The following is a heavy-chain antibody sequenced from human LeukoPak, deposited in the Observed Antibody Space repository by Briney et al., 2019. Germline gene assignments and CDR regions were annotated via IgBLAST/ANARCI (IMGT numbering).Heavy chain of an antibody. D-gene: IGHD6-13*01. CDR3: AKGSSNWRNYYYFDY. Sequence: PGGSLRLSCAASGFTFSNYAVSWVRQAPGKGLARVSAISDSGDRTQYADSVKGRFTISRDNSQNTLYLQMNSLRAEDTAVYYCAKGSSNWRNYYYFDYWGQGTLVTVSS. J-gene: IGHJ4*02. V-gene: IGHV3-23*01. CDR2: ISDSGDRT. CDR1: GFTFSNYA.